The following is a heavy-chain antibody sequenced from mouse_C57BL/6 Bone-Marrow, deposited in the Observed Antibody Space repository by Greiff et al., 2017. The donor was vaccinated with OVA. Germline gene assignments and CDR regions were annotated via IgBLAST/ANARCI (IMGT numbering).Heavy chain of an antibody. CDR3: ARSNSYGLFAY. D-gene: IGHD2-12*01. V-gene: IGHV1-20*01. J-gene: IGHJ3*01. Sequence: EVQLQQSGPELVKPGDSVKISCKASGYSFTGYFMNWVMQSHGQSLEWIGRIYPYNGDTFSNQKFKGKATLTVEKSSSTAHMELGSLTSEDSAVYYCARSNSYGLFAYWGQGTLVTVSA. CDR1: GYSFTGYF. CDR2: IYPYNGDT.